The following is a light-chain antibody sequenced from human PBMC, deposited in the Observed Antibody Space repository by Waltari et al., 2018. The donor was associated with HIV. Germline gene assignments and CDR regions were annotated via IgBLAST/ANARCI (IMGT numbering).Light chain of an antibody. Sequence: QSALTQPASVSGSPGQSIPLSCTGTSSYVGGYNYVSWYQQHPGKAPKLMIYDVSNRPSGVSNRFSGSKSGNTASLTISGLQAEDEADYYCSSYTSSSTWVFGGGTKLTVL. CDR1: SSYVGGYNY. CDR3: SSYTSSSTWV. CDR2: DVS. J-gene: IGLJ3*02. V-gene: IGLV2-14*01.